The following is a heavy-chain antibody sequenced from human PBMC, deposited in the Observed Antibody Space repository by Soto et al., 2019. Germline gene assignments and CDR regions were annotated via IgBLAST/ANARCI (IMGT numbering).Heavy chain of an antibody. Sequence: PGGSLRVSFAASGFDFSRYEMHWVRQAPGKGLEWVSYISSSGSKVNYADSVQGRFTISRDNAKNSLYLHMNSLRGDDTAVYYCARRYSKYLPLDNWGQGTLVTVSS. CDR2: ISSSGSKV. D-gene: IGHD4-4*01. CDR1: GFDFSRYE. J-gene: IGHJ4*02. V-gene: IGHV3-48*03. CDR3: ARRYSKYLPLDN.